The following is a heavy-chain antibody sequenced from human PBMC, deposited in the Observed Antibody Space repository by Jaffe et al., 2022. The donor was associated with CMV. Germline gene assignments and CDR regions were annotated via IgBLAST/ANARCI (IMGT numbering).Heavy chain of an antibody. V-gene: IGHV1-3*01. CDR2: IYAGNGNT. CDR1: GYTFTNYA. J-gene: IGHJ4*02. Sequence: QVHLVQSGAEVRKPGASVKVSCKASGYTFTNYAVHWVRQAPGQRLEWMGWIYAGNGNTRYSQNFQGRVTITRDTSASTVSMELNSLRSEDTAVYYCAREAEVGYNDRSGPNDYWGQGTRVTVSS. CDR3: AREAEVGYNDRSGPNDY. D-gene: IGHD3-22*01.